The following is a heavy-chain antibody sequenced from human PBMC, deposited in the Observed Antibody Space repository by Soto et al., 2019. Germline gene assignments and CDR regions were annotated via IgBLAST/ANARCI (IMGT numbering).Heavy chain of an antibody. J-gene: IGHJ4*02. CDR2: IWYDGTDR. D-gene: IGHD4-17*01. CDR3: ARATSGAQIDY. Sequence: QVQLVESGGGVVQPGRSLRLSCVASGFTFSRQGMHWVRQAPGKGLEWLAVIWYDGTDRYYADSVKGRFPIARDNSKNTLYLQMDSLRVEDTAMYYCARATSGAQIDYWGQGTLVTVSS. V-gene: IGHV3-33*01. CDR1: GFTFSRQG.